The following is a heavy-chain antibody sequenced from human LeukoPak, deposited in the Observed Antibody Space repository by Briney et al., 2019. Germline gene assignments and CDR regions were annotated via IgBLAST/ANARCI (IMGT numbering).Heavy chain of an antibody. CDR3: ARDLSSTSNREFDF. Sequence: ASVKVSCKASGGTFSSYTISWVRQAPGQGLEWMGRINLNSGGTYYAQNFQGRVTMTRDTSISTAYVELSRLTSDDTAMYYCARDLSSTSNREFDFWGQGTLVTVSS. J-gene: IGHJ4*02. D-gene: IGHD2/OR15-2a*01. CDR1: GGTFSSYT. V-gene: IGHV1-2*06. CDR2: INLNSGGT.